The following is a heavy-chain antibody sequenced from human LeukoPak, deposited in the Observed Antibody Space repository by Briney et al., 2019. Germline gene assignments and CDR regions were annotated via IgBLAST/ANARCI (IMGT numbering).Heavy chain of an antibody. V-gene: IGHV4-30-4*01. CDR2: IYYSGST. CDR1: GGSISSGDYY. Sequence: PSETLFLTCTVSGGSISSGDYYWSWIRQPPGKGLEWIGYIYYSGSTYYNPSLKSRVTISVDTSKNQFSLKLSSVTAADTAVYYCARSSYDSRNWYFDLWGRGTLVTVSS. J-gene: IGHJ2*01. CDR3: ARSSYDSRNWYFDL. D-gene: IGHD3-22*01.